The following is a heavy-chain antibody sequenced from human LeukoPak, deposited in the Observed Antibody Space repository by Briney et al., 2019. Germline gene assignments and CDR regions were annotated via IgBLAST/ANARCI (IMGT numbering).Heavy chain of an antibody. CDR2: ISSNGGST. Sequence: RGSLRLSCAASGFTFGSYAIHWVRQAPGKGLEYVSAISSNGGSTYYADSVKGRFTISRDNSKNTLYLQMGSLRAEDMAVYYCARDRGGSAYYYYFDYWGQGTLVTVSS. V-gene: IGHV3-64*02. D-gene: IGHD3-22*01. CDR1: GFTFGSYA. CDR3: ARDRGGSAYYYYFDY. J-gene: IGHJ4*02.